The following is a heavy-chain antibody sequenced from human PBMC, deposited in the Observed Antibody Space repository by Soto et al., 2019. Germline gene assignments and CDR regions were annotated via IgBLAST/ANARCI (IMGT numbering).Heavy chain of an antibody. V-gene: IGHV4-34*01. CDR1: GGSFSGYY. CDR3: ARRLGRRYCSGGSCRAPYFDY. Sequence: QVQLQQWGAGLLKPSETLSLTCAVYGGSFSGYYWSWIRQPPGKGLEWSGEINHSGSHNYNPSLTSRVTISVATSKTQFSLKLSSVTVAEPAVYYCARRLGRRYCSGGSCRAPYFDYWGQGTLVTVSS. J-gene: IGHJ4*02. D-gene: IGHD2-15*01. CDR2: INHSGSH.